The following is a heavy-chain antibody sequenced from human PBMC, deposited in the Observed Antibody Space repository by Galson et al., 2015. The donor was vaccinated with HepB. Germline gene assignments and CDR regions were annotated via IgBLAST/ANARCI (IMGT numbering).Heavy chain of an antibody. CDR1: GYTLTELS. CDR3: ATDITYCSGGSCLDY. J-gene: IGHJ4*02. CDR2: FDPEDGET. D-gene: IGHD2-15*01. V-gene: IGHV1-24*01. Sequence: SVKVSCKVSGYTLTELSMHWVRQAPGKGLEWMGGFDPEDGETIYAQKFQGRVTMTEDTSTDTAYMELSSLRSEDTAVYYCATDITYCSGGSCLDYWGQGTLVTVSS.